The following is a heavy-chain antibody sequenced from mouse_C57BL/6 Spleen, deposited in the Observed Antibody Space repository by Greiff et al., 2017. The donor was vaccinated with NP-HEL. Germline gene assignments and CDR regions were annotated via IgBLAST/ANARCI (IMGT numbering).Heavy chain of an antibody. D-gene: IGHD1-1*01. CDR3: ARRSSYGYFDV. Sequence: EVKLVESGGGLVKPGGSLKLSCAASGFAFSDYGMHWVRQAPEKGLEWVAYISSGSSTIYYADTVKGRFTISRDNAKSTLFLQMTSLRSEDTAMYYCARRSSYGYFDVWGTGTTVTVSS. V-gene: IGHV5-17*01. CDR2: ISSGSSTI. J-gene: IGHJ1*03. CDR1: GFAFSDYG.